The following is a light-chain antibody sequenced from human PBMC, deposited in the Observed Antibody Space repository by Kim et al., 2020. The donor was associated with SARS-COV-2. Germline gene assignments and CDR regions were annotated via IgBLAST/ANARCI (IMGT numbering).Light chain of an antibody. Sequence: QSALTQPASVSGSPGQSITISCTGTSSDIGDYNYVSWYQQHPGKAPKVMIYDVTNRPSGVSNRFSGSKSGNTASLTISGLQAEDEADYYCSSYTSSNTWVFGGGTQLTVL. J-gene: IGLJ3*02. CDR2: DVT. V-gene: IGLV2-14*03. CDR3: SSYTSSNTWV. CDR1: SSDIGDYNY.